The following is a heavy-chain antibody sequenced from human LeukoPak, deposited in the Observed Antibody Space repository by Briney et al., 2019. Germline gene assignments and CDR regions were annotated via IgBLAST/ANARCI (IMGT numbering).Heavy chain of an antibody. D-gene: IGHD3-22*01. Sequence: GEALKISCKGSGYSFTTYWISWVRQMPGKGLEWMGRIDPSDSYTNYSPSFQGHVTISVDKSISTAYLQWSSLKASDTAMYYCARQGGFYDNRGYNDAFDIWGQGTVVTVSS. CDR2: IDPSDSYT. CDR3: ARQGGFYDNRGYNDAFDI. CDR1: GYSFTTYW. V-gene: IGHV5-10-1*01. J-gene: IGHJ3*02.